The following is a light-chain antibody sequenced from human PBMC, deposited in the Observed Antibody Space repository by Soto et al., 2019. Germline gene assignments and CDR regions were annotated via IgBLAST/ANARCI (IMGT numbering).Light chain of an antibody. J-gene: IGKJ1*01. CDR3: QQYYSTPLT. CDR1: QSVLYSSNSKNY. Sequence: DIVMTQSPDSLAVSLGERATINCKSSQSVLYSSNSKNYLAWYQQKPGQPPKLLIYWASARESGVPDRFSGSGSGTDFTLTISSLQAGDVAVYYCQQYYSTPLTFGQGTKVEI. CDR2: WAS. V-gene: IGKV4-1*01.